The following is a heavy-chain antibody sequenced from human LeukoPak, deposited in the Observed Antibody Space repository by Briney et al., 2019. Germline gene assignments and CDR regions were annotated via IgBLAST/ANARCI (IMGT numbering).Heavy chain of an antibody. J-gene: IGHJ6*03. CDR3: ARDRTSAVGATTTPYYYMDV. CDR2: INPSGGST. V-gene: IGHV1-46*01. D-gene: IGHD1-26*01. CDR1: GYTFTSYY. Sequence: ASVKVSCKASGYTFTSYYMHWVRQAPGQGLEWMGIINPSGGSTSYAQKFQGRVTMARDTSTSTVYMELSSLRSEDTAVYYCARDRTSAVGATTTPYYYMDVWGKGTTVIVSS.